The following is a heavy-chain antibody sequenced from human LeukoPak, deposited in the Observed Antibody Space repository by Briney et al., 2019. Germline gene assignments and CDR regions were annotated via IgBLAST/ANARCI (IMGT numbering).Heavy chain of an antibody. Sequence: SVKVSCKASGFTFTSSAMQWVRQARGQRLEWIGWIVVGSGNTNYAQKFQERVTITRDMSTSTAYMELSSLRSEDTAVYYCAADSSSGWNFDYWGQGTLVAVSS. V-gene: IGHV1-58*02. D-gene: IGHD6-19*01. CDR2: IVVGSGNT. CDR3: AADSSSGWNFDY. CDR1: GFTFTSSA. J-gene: IGHJ4*02.